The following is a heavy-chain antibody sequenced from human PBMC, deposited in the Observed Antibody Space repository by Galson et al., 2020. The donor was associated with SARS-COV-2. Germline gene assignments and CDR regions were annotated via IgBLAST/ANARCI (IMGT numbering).Heavy chain of an antibody. Sequence: SVKVSCKASGGTFSSYAISWVRQAPGQGLEWMGRIIPIFGTANYAQKFQGRVTITADESTSTAYMELSSLRSEDTAVYYCARGGWNYAGGDYYYYYMDVWGKGTTVTVSS. CDR3: ARGGWNYAGGDYYYYYMDV. D-gene: IGHD1-7*01. V-gene: IGHV1-69*13. J-gene: IGHJ6*03. CDR2: IIPIFGTA. CDR1: GGTFSSYA.